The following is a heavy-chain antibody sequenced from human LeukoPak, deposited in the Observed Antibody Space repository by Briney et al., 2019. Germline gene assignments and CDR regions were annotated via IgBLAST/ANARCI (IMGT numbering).Heavy chain of an antibody. CDR2: IIPIFGTA. J-gene: IGHJ4*02. V-gene: IGHV1-69*05. Sequence: SVKVSCKASGGTFSSYAISWVRQAPGQGLEWMGGIIPIFGTANYAQKFQGRVTITTDESTSTAYMELSSLRSEDTAVYYCAKSPGVLLWFGSFDYWGQGTLVTVSS. D-gene: IGHD3-10*01. CDR1: GGTFSSYA. CDR3: AKSPGVLLWFGSFDY.